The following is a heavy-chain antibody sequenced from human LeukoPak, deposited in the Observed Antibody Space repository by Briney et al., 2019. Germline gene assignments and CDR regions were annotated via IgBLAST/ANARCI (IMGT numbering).Heavy chain of an antibody. CDR2: IIPILGIA. Sequence: SVKVSCKASGGTFSSYAISWVRQAPGQGLEWMGRIIPILGIANYAQKFQGRVTITADKSTSTAYMERSSLRSEDTAVYYCARGEMATIRGVYYYYGMDVWGQGTTVTVSS. V-gene: IGHV1-69*04. D-gene: IGHD5-24*01. CDR1: GGTFSSYA. CDR3: ARGEMATIRGVYYYYGMDV. J-gene: IGHJ6*02.